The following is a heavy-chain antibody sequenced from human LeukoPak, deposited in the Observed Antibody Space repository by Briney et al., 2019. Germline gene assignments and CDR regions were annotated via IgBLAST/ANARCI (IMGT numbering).Heavy chain of an antibody. J-gene: IGHJ4*02. CDR2: ISGSGGTT. CDR1: GFTFSSYA. Sequence: SGGSLRLSCAASGFTFSSYAMSWVRQAPGKGLEWVSAISGSGGTTYYAASVKGRFTISRDNSKNTLYLQMNSLRAEDTAVYYCAKALWELPHFDYWGQGTLVTVSS. D-gene: IGHD1-26*01. CDR3: AKALWELPHFDY. V-gene: IGHV3-23*01.